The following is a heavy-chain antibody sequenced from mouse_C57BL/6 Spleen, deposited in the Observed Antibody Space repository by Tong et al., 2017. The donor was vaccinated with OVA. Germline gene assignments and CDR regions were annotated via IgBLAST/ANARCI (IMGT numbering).Heavy chain of an antibody. CDR1: GYSFTGYY. Sequence: EVQLQESGPELVKPGASVKISCKASGYSFTGYYMNWVKQSPEKSLEWIGEINPSTGGTTYNQKFKAKATLTVDKSSSTAYMQLKSLTSEDSAVYFCARVTTGFDYWGQGTTLTVSS. V-gene: IGHV1-42*01. J-gene: IGHJ2*01. CDR2: INPSTGGT. CDR3: ARVTTGFDY. D-gene: IGHD2-1*01.